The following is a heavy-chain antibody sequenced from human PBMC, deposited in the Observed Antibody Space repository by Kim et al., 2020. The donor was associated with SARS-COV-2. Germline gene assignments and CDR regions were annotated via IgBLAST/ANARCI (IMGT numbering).Heavy chain of an antibody. CDR3: ARHRGVVTAKWFDP. V-gene: IGHV4-39*01. D-gene: IGHD3-3*01. Sequence: NPSLKNRVNISVDTSKNQFSLKLSSVTAADTAVYYCARHRGVVTAKWFDPWGQGTLVTVSS. J-gene: IGHJ5*02.